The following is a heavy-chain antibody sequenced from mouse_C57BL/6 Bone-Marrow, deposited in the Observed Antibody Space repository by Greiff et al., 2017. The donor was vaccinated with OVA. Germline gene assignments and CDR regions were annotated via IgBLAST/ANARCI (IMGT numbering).Heavy chain of an antibody. D-gene: IGHD2-3*01. V-gene: IGHV1-81*01. Sequence: VKLVESGAELARPGASVKLSCKASGYTFTSYGISWVKQRTGQGLEWIGEIYPRSGNTYYNEKFKGKATLTADKSSSTAYMELRSLTSEDSAVYFCASDGYYVGAWFAYWGQGTLVTVSA. CDR3: ASDGYYVGAWFAY. J-gene: IGHJ3*01. CDR2: IYPRSGNT. CDR1: GYTFTSYG.